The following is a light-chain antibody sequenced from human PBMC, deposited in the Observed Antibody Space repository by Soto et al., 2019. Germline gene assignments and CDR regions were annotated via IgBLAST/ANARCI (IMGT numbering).Light chain of an antibody. J-gene: IGKJ1*01. Sequence: EIVLTPSPATLSLSPGERATLSCRSSQSVSNDLAWYQQKPGQAPRLLIHDASTRVTGVPDWFSGSGSGTDFTLTISTLEPEDFSVLYCQHRGSWHAVTFGQGTKVEI. CDR2: DAS. CDR3: QHRGSWHAVT. V-gene: IGKV3-11*01. CDR1: QSVSND.